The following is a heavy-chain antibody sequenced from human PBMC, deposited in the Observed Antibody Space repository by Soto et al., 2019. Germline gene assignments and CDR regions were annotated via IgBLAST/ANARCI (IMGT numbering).Heavy chain of an antibody. CDR1: GFTFISYA. J-gene: IGHJ2*01. Sequence: PGGSLRLSCAASGFTFISYAMHWVRQAPGKGLEWVAVISYDGSNKYYADSVKGRFTISRDNSKNTLYLQMNSLRAEDTAVYYCRTYYYDSSGSYWYFDLWGRGTLVTVSS. V-gene: IGHV3-30-3*01. D-gene: IGHD3-22*01. CDR2: ISYDGSNK. CDR3: RTYYYDSSGSYWYFDL.